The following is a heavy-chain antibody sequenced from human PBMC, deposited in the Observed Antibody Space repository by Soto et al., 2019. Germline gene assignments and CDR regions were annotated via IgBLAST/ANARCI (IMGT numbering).Heavy chain of an antibody. CDR3: ARGLIEMATIYFQS. D-gene: IGHD5-12*01. CDR2: IYYSGST. V-gene: IGHV4-59*01. CDR1: GGSISSYY. J-gene: IGHJ1*01. Sequence: PSETLSLTCTVSGGSISSYYWSWIRQPPGKGLEWIGYIYYSGSTNYNPSLKSRVTISVDTSKNQFSLKLSAVTAADTAVYYCARGLIEMATIYFQSWGQGTLVTVSS.